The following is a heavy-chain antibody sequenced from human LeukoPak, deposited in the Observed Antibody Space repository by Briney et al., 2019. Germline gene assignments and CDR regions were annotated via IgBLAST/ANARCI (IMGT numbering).Heavy chain of an antibody. CDR3: ARGGDY. J-gene: IGHJ4*02. CDR2: MNAKNGGT. Sequence: GASVKVSFKASGDTVRGYYINWVGQAPGQGLEWMGWMNAKNGGTKYEQRFQGRVTLTRDTSINTAYMELSRLRHDDTAVYYCARGGDYWGQGTLVTVSS. V-gene: IGHV1-2*02. CDR1: GDTVRGYY.